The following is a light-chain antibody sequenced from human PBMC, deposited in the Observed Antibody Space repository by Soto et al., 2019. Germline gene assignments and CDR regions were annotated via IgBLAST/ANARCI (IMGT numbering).Light chain of an antibody. CDR2: GAS. J-gene: IGKJ1*01. CDR3: QHRSNWWT. Sequence: EIVLTQSPGTLSLSPGERATLSCKASQSVRSSSYIAWYQQKPGQPPRLLIYGASSRATGIPDRFSGSGSGTDFTLTISSLEPEDFAVYYCQHRSNWWTFGPGTKVDIK. CDR1: QSVRSSSY. V-gene: IGKV3D-20*02.